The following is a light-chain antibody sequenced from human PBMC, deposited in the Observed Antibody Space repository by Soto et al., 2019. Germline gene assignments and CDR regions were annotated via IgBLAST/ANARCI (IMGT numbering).Light chain of an antibody. V-gene: IGLV1-40*01. CDR1: SSNIGSNT. CDR3: QSYDSSLSGYV. Sequence: QSVLTQPPSASGTPGQRVTISCSGSSSNIGSNTVNWYQQLPGTAPKLLIYGNGTRPSGVPDRFSGSKSGTSASLAITGLQAEDETDYYCQSYDSSLSGYVFGTGTKLTVL. CDR2: GNG. J-gene: IGLJ1*01.